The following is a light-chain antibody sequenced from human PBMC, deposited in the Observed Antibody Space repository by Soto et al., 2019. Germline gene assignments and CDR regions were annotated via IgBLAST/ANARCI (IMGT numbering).Light chain of an antibody. V-gene: IGKV2-28*01. CDR3: MRALETPFN. Sequence: VMTSPPLSLPVTLGEPASISCRDSQSLLHSNGYNYLDWYMQKPGQAPQHLSYLGSSRASRVPDRFSGSGSGADFTLKISRVEAENVGVYYCMRALETPFNLGPGTKVDI. CDR1: QSLLHSNGYNY. CDR2: LGS. J-gene: IGKJ3*01.